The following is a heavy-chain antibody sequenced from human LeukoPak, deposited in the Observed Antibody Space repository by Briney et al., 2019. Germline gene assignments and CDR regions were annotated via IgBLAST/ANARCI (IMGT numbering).Heavy chain of an antibody. D-gene: IGHD6-13*01. Sequence: GGSLRLSCAASGFTFSSYAMSWVRQAPGKGLEWVSAISGSGGSTYYADSVKGRFTISRDNSKNTLYLQMNSLRAEDTAVYYCARVYSSSWYWYGMDVWGQGTTVTVSS. J-gene: IGHJ6*02. V-gene: IGHV3-23*01. CDR2: ISGSGGST. CDR3: ARVYSSSWYWYGMDV. CDR1: GFTFSSYA.